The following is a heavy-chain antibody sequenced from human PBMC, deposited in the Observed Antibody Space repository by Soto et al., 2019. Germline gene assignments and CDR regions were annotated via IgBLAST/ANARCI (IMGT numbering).Heavy chain of an antibody. CDR2: INGDGRRT. Sequence: PVGSLRLPCAASGFTFSSYWMHWVRQAPGKGLIWVSRINGDGRRTNYADSVKGRFTISRDNDKNTVYLQMNSLRAEDTAVYYCERVDDSSGSNWFDPWGQGTLVT. CDR3: ERVDDSSGSNWFDP. V-gene: IGHV3-74*01. CDR1: GFTFSSYW. J-gene: IGHJ5*02. D-gene: IGHD3-22*01.